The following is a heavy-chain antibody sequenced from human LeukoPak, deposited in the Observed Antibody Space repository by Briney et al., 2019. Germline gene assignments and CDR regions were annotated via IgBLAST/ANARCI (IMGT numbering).Heavy chain of an antibody. CDR2: IYYSGST. J-gene: IGHJ5*02. V-gene: IGHV4-39*01. CDR1: GGSISSNSYY. Sequence: SETLSLTCTVSGGSISSNSYYWGWIRQPPGKGLEWIWSIYYSGSTYYNPSLKSRVTISVDTSKNQFSLKLSSVTAADTAVDYCARHRPLYYYGSGSLRYDPWGQGTLGTVSS. CDR3: ARHRPLYYYGSGSLRYDP. D-gene: IGHD3-10*01.